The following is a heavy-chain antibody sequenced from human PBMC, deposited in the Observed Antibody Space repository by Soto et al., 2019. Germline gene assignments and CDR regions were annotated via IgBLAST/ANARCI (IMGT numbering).Heavy chain of an antibody. CDR3: ARNAGVDGDYVNLRY. CDR2: ISYDGSNK. Sequence: GGSLRLSCAASGFTFSSYAMHWVRQAPGKGLEWVAVISYDGSNKYYADSVKGRFTISRDNSKNTLYLQMNSLRAEDTAVYYCARNAGVDGDYVNLRYWGQGTLVTVSS. V-gene: IGHV3-30-3*01. D-gene: IGHD4-17*01. J-gene: IGHJ4*02. CDR1: GFTFSSYA.